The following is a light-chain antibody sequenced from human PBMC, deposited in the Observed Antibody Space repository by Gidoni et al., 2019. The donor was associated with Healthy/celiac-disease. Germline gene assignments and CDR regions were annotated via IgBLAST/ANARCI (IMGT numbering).Light chain of an antibody. V-gene: IGLV1-51*01. CDR2: DNN. J-gene: IGLJ2*01. CDR3: GTWVSSLRGV. Sequence: QSVLTQPPSVSAAPGQKVTISCSGSSSNIGNNYVSWYQQRPGTAPKLLIYDNNKRPSGIPDRFSGSKSGTSATLGITGLQTGDEADYYCGTWVSSLRGVFGGGTKLTVL. CDR1: SSNIGNNY.